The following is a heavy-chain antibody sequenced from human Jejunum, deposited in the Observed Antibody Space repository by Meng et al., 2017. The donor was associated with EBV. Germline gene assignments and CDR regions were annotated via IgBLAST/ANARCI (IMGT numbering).Heavy chain of an antibody. CDR1: GVSMSNFY. J-gene: IGHJ4*02. CDR2: IYYSVST. D-gene: IGHD3-10*01. Sequence: QVPLQGAGPVLANPSEPLSLTCTVSGVSMSNFYWSWFRQPPGKGLEWIGYIYYSVSTNYNPSLKSRVTISVDTSKNQFSLSLSSVTAADTAVYYCARGGGRPEYWGQGILVTVSS. CDR3: ARGGGRPEY. V-gene: IGHV4-59*01.